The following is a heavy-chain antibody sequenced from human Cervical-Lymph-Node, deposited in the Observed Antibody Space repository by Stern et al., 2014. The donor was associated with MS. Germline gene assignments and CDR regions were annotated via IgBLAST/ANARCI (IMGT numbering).Heavy chain of an antibody. CDR3: TRAVGGVGRE. V-gene: IGHV1-46*01. CDR1: GYTFTNYY. J-gene: IGHJ4*02. D-gene: IGHD3-16*01. CDR2: INPNGSVT. Sequence: HLVQSGPEVKKPGASVMVSCKTSGYTFTNYYIHWVRQAPGQGLEWMGIINPNGSVTASAQKFQGRLTMTRDTSTTTVYMRLITLTSEDTAMYYCTRAVGGVGREWGQGTLVFVSS.